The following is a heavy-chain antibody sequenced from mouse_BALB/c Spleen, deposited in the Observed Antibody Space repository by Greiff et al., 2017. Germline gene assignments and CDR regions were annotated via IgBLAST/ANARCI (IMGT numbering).Heavy chain of an antibody. CDR3: ARQDRYDLYYAMDY. J-gene: IGHJ4*01. CDR2: ISSGGSYT. D-gene: IGHD2-14*01. V-gene: IGHV5-6*01. CDR1: GFTFSSYG. Sequence: EVKLVESGGDLVKPGGSLKLSCAASGFTFSSYGMSWVRQTPDKRLEWVATISSGGSYTYYPDSVKGRFTISRDNAKNTLYLQMSSLKSEDTAMYYCARQDRYDLYYAMDYWGQGTSVTVSS.